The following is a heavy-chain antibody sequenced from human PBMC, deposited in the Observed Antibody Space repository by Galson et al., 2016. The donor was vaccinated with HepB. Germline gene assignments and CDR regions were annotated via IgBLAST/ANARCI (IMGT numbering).Heavy chain of an antibody. V-gene: IGHV7-4-1*02. J-gene: IGHJ6*02. CDR2: VNTNTGNP. CDR3: ARDTLYCSGGSCWSYGLDV. D-gene: IGHD2-15*01. CDR1: GYTFTQHS. Sequence: SVKVSCKASGYTFTQHSINWVRQAPGQGLEYLGWVNTNTGNPTFAQDFRGRLVFSLDTSVNTAFLQISDLKTEDSAIYYCARDTLYCSGGSCWSYGLDVWGQGTTVTVSS.